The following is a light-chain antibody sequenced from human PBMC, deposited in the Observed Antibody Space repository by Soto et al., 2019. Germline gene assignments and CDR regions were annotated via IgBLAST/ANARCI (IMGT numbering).Light chain of an antibody. CDR1: QGIRND. V-gene: IGKV1-6*01. CDR2: AAS. CDR3: LQDYNSWT. Sequence: AIQMTQSPSSLSASVGDRVTITCRASQGIRNDLGWYQQKPGKAPKLLIYAASSLQSGVPSRFSGSGSGTDFTLTISSLQLEDFATYYCLQDYNSWTFGQGTKVEIK. J-gene: IGKJ1*01.